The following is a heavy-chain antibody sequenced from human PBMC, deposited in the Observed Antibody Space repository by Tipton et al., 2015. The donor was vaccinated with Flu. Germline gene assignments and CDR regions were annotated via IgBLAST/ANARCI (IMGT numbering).Heavy chain of an antibody. V-gene: IGHV1-69*01. D-gene: IGHD5-24*01. Sequence: QLVQSGAEVKKPGSSVKVSCKASGGTFSSYAFSWVRQAPGQGLEWMGGVIPIFGTAKYAQKFQGRVTITADESTSAAYMELSSRRSEDTAVYYCGGRWAAPPADYNQYCGMDVWGQGTTVTVSS. CDR3: GGRWAAPPADYNQYCGMDV. CDR2: VIPIFGTA. J-gene: IGHJ6*02. CDR1: GGTFSSYA.